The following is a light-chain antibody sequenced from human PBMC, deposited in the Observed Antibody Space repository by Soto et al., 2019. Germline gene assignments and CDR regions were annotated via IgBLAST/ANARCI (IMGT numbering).Light chain of an antibody. CDR3: QQRYDLPVT. CDR1: QTVRYF. J-gene: IGKJ3*01. V-gene: IGKV3-11*01. CDR2: DTS. Sequence: EIVLTQSPATLSLSPGDSATLSCRASQTVRYFLAWYPQRPGQAPSLLLYDTSNRATGVPARFSGSGSGTDFTLTISGLEPEDSAVYFCQQRYDLPVTFGPGTKVEIK.